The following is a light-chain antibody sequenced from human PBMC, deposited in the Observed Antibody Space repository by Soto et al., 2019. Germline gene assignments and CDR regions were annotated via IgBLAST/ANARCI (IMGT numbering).Light chain of an antibody. CDR2: DAS. CDR3: QQDKSYSRT. V-gene: IGKV1-5*01. CDR1: QSISSW. Sequence: IQMSKSPSTLSASIGDRVTITCRASQSISSWLAWYQQKPGKAPKLLIYDASSLESGVPSRFSGSGSGTEFTLTISSLQPDDFATYYCQQDKSYSRTFGQGTKVDNK. J-gene: IGKJ2*02.